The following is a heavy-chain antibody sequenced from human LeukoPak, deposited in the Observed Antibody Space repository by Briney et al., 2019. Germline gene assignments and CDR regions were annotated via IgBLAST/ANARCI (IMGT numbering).Heavy chain of an antibody. J-gene: IGHJ4*02. V-gene: IGHV4-31*03. CDR3: ARTRAKKSLVYYFDY. Sequence: SETLSLTCTVSGGSISSGGYSWSWIRQHPGKGLEWIGYIYYSGSTYYNPSLKSRVTISVDTSKNQFSLKLSSVTAADTAVYYCARTRAKKSLVYYFDYWGQGTLVTVSS. D-gene: IGHD3-10*01. CDR1: GGSISSGGYS. CDR2: IYYSGST.